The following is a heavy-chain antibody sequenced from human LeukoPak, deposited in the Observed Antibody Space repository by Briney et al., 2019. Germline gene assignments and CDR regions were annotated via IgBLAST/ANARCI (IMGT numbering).Heavy chain of an antibody. CDR1: RFTFSSYS. CDR2: ISGSGGST. CDR3: AKDRDIVVVVAATPYDC. V-gene: IGHV3-23*01. D-gene: IGHD2-15*01. Sequence: GGSLRLSCAASRFTFSSYSMNWVRQAPGKGLEWVSAISGSGGSTYYADSVKGRFTISRDNSKNTLYLQMNSLRAEDTAVYYCAKDRDIVVVVAATPYDCWGQGTLVTVSS. J-gene: IGHJ4*02.